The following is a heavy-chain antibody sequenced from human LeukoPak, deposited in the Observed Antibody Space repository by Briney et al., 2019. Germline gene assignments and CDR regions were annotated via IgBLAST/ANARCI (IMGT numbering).Heavy chain of an antibody. CDR1: GGSISSYY. V-gene: IGHV4-59*01. CDR3: ARCYYGDYFDP. D-gene: IGHD4-17*01. J-gene: IGHJ5*02. Sequence: SSETLSLTCTVSGGSISSYYWSWIRQPPGKGLEWIGYIYYSGSTNYNPSLKSRVTISVDTSKNQFSLRLRSVTAADTAVYYCARCYYGDYFDPWGQGTLVTVSS. CDR2: IYYSGST.